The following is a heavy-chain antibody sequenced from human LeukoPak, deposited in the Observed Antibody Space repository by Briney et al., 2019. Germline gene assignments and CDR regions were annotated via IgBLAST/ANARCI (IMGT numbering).Heavy chain of an antibody. CDR2: ISYIGST. D-gene: IGHD4-17*01. CDR1: ADSFSSHY. J-gene: IGHJ3*02. CDR3: ARDLVTVTKGFDI. Sequence: PSETLSLTCAVSADSFSSHYWTWIRQAPGKGLEWIGYISYIGSTNYNPSLKSRVTISIGTSKNQFSLKLSSVTAADTAVYYCARDLVTVTKGFDIWGQGTMVSVSS. V-gene: IGHV4-59*11.